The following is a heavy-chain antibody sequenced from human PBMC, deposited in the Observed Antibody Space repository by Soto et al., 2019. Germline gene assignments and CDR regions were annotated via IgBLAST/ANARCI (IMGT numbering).Heavy chain of an antibody. CDR1: GYTFTSYA. CDR2: INAGNGNT. Sequence: GASVKVSCKASGYTFTSYAMHWVRQAPGQRLEWMGWINAGNGNTKYSQKFQGRVTITRDTSASTAYMELSSLRSEDTAVYYCARDFTIFGVVNHDDFDIWGQGTMVTVSS. J-gene: IGHJ3*02. D-gene: IGHD3-3*01. CDR3: ARDFTIFGVVNHDDFDI. V-gene: IGHV1-3*01.